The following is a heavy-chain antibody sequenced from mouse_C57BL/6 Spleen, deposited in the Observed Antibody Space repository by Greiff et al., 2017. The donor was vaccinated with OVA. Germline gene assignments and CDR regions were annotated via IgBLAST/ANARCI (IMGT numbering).Heavy chain of an antibody. CDR1: GYTFTSYG. CDR3: ARSGGGGYYTMDY. V-gene: IGHV1-81*01. CDR2: IYPRSGNT. Sequence: QVQLQQSGAELARPGASVKLSCKASGYTFTSYGISWVKQRTGQGLEWIGEIYPRSGNTYYNEKFKGKATLTADKSSSTAYMELRSLTSEDSAVYFCARSGGGGYYTMDYWGQGTSVTVSS. J-gene: IGHJ4*01.